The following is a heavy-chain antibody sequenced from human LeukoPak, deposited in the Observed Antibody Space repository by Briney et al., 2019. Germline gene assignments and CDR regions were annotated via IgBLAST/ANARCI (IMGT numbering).Heavy chain of an antibody. Sequence: SETLSLTCTVSGGSMSSYYWSWIRQPPGKGLQWIGYIYYTGSTNYNPSLRSRVTISVDTSKNRFSLKLSSVTAADTAVYYCAREDGGHFDYWGQGTLVTVSS. CDR3: AREDGGHFDY. CDR1: GGSMSSYY. V-gene: IGHV4-59*01. CDR2: IYYTGST. D-gene: IGHD4-23*01. J-gene: IGHJ4*02.